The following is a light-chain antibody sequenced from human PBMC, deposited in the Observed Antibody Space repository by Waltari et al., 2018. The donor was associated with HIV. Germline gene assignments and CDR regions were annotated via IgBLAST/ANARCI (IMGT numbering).Light chain of an antibody. J-gene: IGLJ2*01. CDR3: SSYAGSNNLL. CDR2: EVS. CDR1: SSDVGGYNY. Sequence: QSALTQPPSASGSPVQSVTISCTGTSSDVGGYNYVSWYQQHPGNAPKLMIYEVSKRPSGFPDRFSGSKSGNTASLTVSGLQAEDEADYYCSSYAGSNNLLFGGGTKLTVL. V-gene: IGLV2-8*01.